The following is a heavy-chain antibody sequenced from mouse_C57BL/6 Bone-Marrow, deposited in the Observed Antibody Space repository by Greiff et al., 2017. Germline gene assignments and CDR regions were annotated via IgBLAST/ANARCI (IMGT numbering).Heavy chain of an antibody. CDR1: GYAFSSYW. V-gene: IGHV1-80*01. J-gene: IGHJ3*01. Sequence: QVQLQQSGAELVKPGASVKISCKASGYAFSSYWMNWVKQRPGTGLEWIGQIYPGAGDTTYNGKFKGKAILTADKSSSTAYMQLSSLTSEDSAVXCCARRTVVDPFACGGQGTLVTVSA. D-gene: IGHD1-1*01. CDR3: ARRTVVDPFAC. CDR2: IYPGAGDT.